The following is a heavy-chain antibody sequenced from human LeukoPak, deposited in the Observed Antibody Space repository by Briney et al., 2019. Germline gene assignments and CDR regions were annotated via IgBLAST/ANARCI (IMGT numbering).Heavy chain of an antibody. D-gene: IGHD4-17*01. CDR1: GGSFSDYY. CDR2: IYYSGST. CDR3: ARRATAGDYVGWFDP. V-gene: IGHV4-34*01. Sequence: PSETLSLTCAVYGGSFSDYYWSWIRQPPGKGLEWIGSIYYSGSTYYNPSLKSRVTISVDTSKNQFSLKLSSVTAADTAVYYCARRATAGDYVGWFDPWGQGTLVTVSS. J-gene: IGHJ5*02.